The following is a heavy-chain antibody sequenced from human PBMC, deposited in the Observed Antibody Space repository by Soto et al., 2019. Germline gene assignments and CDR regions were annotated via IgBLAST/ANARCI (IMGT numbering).Heavy chain of an antibody. CDR1: GGSISSYY. D-gene: IGHD3-3*01. J-gene: IGHJ5*02. CDR2: IYYSGST. CDR3: ARRYDFWSGYSPGGFDP. V-gene: IGHV4-59*08. Sequence: SETLSLTCTVSGGSISSYYWSWIRQPPGKGLEWIGYIYYSGSTNYNPSLKSRVTISVDTSKNQFSLKLSSVTAADTAVYYCARRYDFWSGYSPGGFDPWGQGTLVTVSS.